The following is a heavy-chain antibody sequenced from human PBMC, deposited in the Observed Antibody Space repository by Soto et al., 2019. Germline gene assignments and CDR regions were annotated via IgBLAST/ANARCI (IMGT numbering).Heavy chain of an antibody. J-gene: IGHJ2*01. V-gene: IGHV1-69*01. CDR2: IIPIFGTA. CDR3: ARDRKLGYCSGGSCSRYWYFDL. Sequence: QVQLVQSGAEVKKPGSSVKVSCKASGGTFSSYAISWVRQAPGQGLEWMGGIIPIFGTANYAQKFQGRVTITADESTSTAYVELSSLRSEDTAVYYCARDRKLGYCSGGSCSRYWYFDLWGRGTLVTVSS. CDR1: GGTFSSYA. D-gene: IGHD2-15*01.